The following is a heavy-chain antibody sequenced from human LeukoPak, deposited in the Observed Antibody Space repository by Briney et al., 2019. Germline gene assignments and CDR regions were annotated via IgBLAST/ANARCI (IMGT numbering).Heavy chain of an antibody. CDR3: ARERPIYTGYDFDAFDV. Sequence: GGSLRLSCVASGFTFSSHVMSWVRQAPGKGLEWVSAITGSGDSTYYADSVKGRFTVSRDNSKNTLYMNMISLRAEDTAVYYCARERPIYTGYDFDAFDVWGQGIMVTVSS. V-gene: IGHV3-23*01. CDR2: ITGSGDST. CDR1: GFTFSSHV. J-gene: IGHJ3*01. D-gene: IGHD5-12*01.